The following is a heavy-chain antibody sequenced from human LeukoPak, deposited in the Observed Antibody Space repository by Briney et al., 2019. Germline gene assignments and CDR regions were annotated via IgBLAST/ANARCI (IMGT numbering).Heavy chain of an antibody. D-gene: IGHD3-3*01. CDR3: AKDRDDFWSGYYTGNDY. CDR1: GFTISSYG. J-gene: IGHJ4*02. V-gene: IGHV3-30*18. CDR2: ISYDGSNK. Sequence: GRSLRLSCAASGFTISSYGMHWVRQAPGKGLEWVAVISYDGSNKYYADSVKGRFTISRDNSKNTLYLQMNSLRAEDTAVYYCAKDRDDFWSGYYTGNDYWGQGTLVTVSS.